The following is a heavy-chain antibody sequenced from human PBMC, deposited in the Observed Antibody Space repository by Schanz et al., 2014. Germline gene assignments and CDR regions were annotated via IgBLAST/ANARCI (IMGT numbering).Heavy chain of an antibody. CDR3: ARDRRNADLDY. Sequence: EVQLVESGGGLIQPGGSLRLSCAASGFTFSSYAMSWVRQAPGKGLEWVSAISGGGGTTYYTDSVKGRFTISRDNSKSTLYLQRNSLRAEDTALYYCARDRRNADLDYWGQGTLVTVSS. CDR2: ISGGGGTT. J-gene: IGHJ4*02. D-gene: IGHD1-1*01. V-gene: IGHV3-23*04. CDR1: GFTFSSYA.